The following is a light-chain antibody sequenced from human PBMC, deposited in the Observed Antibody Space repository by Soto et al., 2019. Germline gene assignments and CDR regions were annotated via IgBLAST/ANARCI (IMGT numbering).Light chain of an antibody. CDR2: KAS. CDR1: QSISSW. V-gene: IGKV1-5*03. Sequence: DIQMTQSPSTLSASVGDRVTITCRASQSISSWLAWYQQKPGKAPKLLIYKASSLESGVPSRFSGSASGTEFTLTISSLQPDDFATYYCQQYNSYPWTLGQGTKVDLK. CDR3: QQYNSYPWT. J-gene: IGKJ1*01.